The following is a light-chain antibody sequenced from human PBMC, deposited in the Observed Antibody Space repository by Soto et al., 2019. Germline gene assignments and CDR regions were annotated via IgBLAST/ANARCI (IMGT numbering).Light chain of an antibody. CDR2: GAS. V-gene: IGKV1-5*01. CDR3: QHYNTYSGT. CDR1: QSISQF. J-gene: IGKJ1*01. Sequence: DVQVTQSPSTLSASVGDRVTITCRASQSISQFLAWYQHKPGKAPKLLIYGASSLQSGVPSRFSGSGSGTEFTLTLNSLLPDDFASYYCQHYNTYSGTFGQGTKVEVK.